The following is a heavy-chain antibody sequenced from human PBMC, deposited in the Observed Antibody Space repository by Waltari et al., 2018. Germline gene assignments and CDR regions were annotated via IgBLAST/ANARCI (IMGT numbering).Heavy chain of an antibody. V-gene: IGHV4-38-2*02. Sequence: QVLLQESGPGLLKPSPTRFLTCTVSGYSSRGGDYWAWIRQPPGKGLVRIASIYHTGDTYQNPSIKSRVTISIDTSNNFFSLKLDAVTAADTAVYFCARATVGSSTTESFDIWGQGTLVSVSS. CDR2: IYHTGDT. J-gene: IGHJ3*02. CDR3: ARATVGSSTTESFDI. CDR1: GYSSRGGDY. D-gene: IGHD1-26*01.